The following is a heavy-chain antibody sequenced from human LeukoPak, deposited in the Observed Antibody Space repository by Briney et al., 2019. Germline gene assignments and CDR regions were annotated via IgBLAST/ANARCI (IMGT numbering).Heavy chain of an antibody. Sequence: GGSLRPSCAASGFTVSSNYMSWVRQAPGKGLEWVSVIYSGGSTYYADSVKGRFTISRDNSKNTLYLQMNSLRAEDTAVYYCVGIQGDYWGQGTLVTVSS. CDR3: VGIQGDY. D-gene: IGHD1-14*01. J-gene: IGHJ4*02. CDR1: GFTVSSNY. CDR2: IYSGGST. V-gene: IGHV3-53*01.